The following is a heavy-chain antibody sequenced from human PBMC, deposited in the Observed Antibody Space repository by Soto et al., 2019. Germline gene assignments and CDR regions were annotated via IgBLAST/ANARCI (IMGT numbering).Heavy chain of an antibody. J-gene: IGHJ5*02. CDR2: ISYTGDT. V-gene: IGHV4-61*01. Sequence: SETLSLTCSVSGDSVSSDRYFWTWIRQPPGKGLEWIAYISYTGDTNYNPSLKSRVTISVDTSRNQFSLTLTSVTASDTAVYLWARFVVGATVDPWGQGSLVTVSS. CDR3: ARFVVGATVDP. CDR1: GDSVSSDRYF. D-gene: IGHD1-26*01.